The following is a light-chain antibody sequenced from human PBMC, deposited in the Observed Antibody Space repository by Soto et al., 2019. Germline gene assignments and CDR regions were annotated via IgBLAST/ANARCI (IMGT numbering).Light chain of an antibody. J-gene: IGLJ3*02. CDR1: SSNIGSHT. CDR2: SDN. CDR3: AAWEATLNAAV. V-gene: IGLV1-44*01. Sequence: QSVLTQPYSASGTPGQRVTISCSGSSSNIGSHTLNWYQQLPGSAPSLLIYSDNQRPSGVPDRFSGSTSGTSASLAISGLQSEHEAEYYCAAWEATLNAAVFGGGTKLTVL.